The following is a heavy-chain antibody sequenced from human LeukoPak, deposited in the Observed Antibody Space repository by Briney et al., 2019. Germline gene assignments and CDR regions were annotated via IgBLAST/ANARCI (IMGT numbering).Heavy chain of an antibody. CDR3: ARESRTAVASDY. Sequence: GGSLRLSCTASGFIFSDFGMHWVRQAPGKGLEWVSYISSSGSTIYYADSVKGRFTISRDNAKNSLYLQMNSLRAEDTAVYYCARESRTAVASDYWGQGTLVTVSS. CDR1: GFIFSDFG. D-gene: IGHD6-19*01. J-gene: IGHJ4*02. V-gene: IGHV3-48*04. CDR2: ISSSGSTI.